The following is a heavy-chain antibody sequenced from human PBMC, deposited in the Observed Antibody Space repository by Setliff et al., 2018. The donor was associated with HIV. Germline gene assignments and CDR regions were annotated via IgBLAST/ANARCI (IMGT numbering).Heavy chain of an antibody. V-gene: IGHV4-39*02. CDR3: ARDATSEGYMDV. Sequence: SETLSLTCTVSGGSISRSTYYWGWIRQPPGKGLEWIGNIYYSGSTYYNPSLKSRLTITHHTSENQFSLKLTSVTAADTAMYFCARDATSEGYMDVWGKGTTVTVSS. J-gene: IGHJ6*03. CDR1: GGSISRSTYY. CDR2: IYYSGST.